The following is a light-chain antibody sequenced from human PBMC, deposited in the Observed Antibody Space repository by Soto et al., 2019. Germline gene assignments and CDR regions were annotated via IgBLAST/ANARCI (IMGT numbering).Light chain of an antibody. CDR2: DVN. Sequence: QSALTQPASVSGSPGQSIAVSCIGTSSDVGAYNYVSWYRQRPGKAPKLVIYDVNNRPSGVSNRFSGSKSGNTASLTISGLQAEDEADYYCGSYTTSGSVVFGGGTKLTVL. CDR1: SSDVGAYNY. V-gene: IGLV2-14*03. J-gene: IGLJ2*01. CDR3: GSYTTSGSVV.